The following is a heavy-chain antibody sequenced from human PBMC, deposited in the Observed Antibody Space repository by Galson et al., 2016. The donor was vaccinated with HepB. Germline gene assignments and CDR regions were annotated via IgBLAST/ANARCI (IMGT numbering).Heavy chain of an antibody. V-gene: IGHV1-58*01. CDR3: AAARDGYNFYFDY. J-gene: IGHJ4*02. D-gene: IGHD5-24*01. CDR1: GFTFTSSA. Sequence: SVKVSCKASGFTFTSSAVQWVRQARGQRLEWIGWVVVGSANTNYAQKFQERVTITRDMSTSTAYMELSSLRSEDTAVYYCAAARDGYNFYFDYWGQGTLVTVSS. CDR2: VVVGSANT.